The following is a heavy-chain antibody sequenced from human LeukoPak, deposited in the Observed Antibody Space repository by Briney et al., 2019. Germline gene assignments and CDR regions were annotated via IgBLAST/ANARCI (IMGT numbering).Heavy chain of an antibody. D-gene: IGHD3-22*01. CDR1: GFTVSNAW. Sequence: GGSLRLSCAASGFTVSNAWMSWVRQDPGKGLEWVGRIKSKTDGETTDYAAPVKGRFTISRDDSKNTLYLQMNSLKTEDTAVYYCTTVYSDSGGFYFNYCDYWGQGTLVSVST. V-gene: IGHV3-15*01. CDR3: TTVYSDSGGFYFNYCDY. CDR2: IKSKTDGETT. J-gene: IGHJ4*02.